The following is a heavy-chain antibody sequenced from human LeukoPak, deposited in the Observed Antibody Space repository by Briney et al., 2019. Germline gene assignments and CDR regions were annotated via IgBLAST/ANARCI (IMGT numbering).Heavy chain of an antibody. D-gene: IGHD6-6*01. V-gene: IGHV3-23*01. CDR1: GFTFNNYA. Sequence: GGSLRLSCASSGFTFNNYAMTWVRQAPGKGLEWVSSITASGGSTYCADSMKGRFTISRDNAKNSLYLQMNSLRAEDTAVYYCARSSIAARPFYMDVWGKGTTVTVSS. CDR2: ITASGGST. J-gene: IGHJ6*03. CDR3: ARSSIAARPFYMDV.